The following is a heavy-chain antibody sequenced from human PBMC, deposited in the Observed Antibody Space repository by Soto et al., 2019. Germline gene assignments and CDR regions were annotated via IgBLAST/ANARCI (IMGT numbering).Heavy chain of an antibody. CDR2: INPDGTLK. CDR3: ARWESGDWYLGI. CDR1: GFALSGYW. Sequence: EVQLVESGGGLVQPGGSLRLSCAASGFALSGYWMTWVRQAPGKGLEWVASINPDGTLKYYVDSVKGRFTISRDNADNSLFLQMISLRVEATAVYYFARWESGDWYLGIWGQGTLVTVSS. V-gene: IGHV3-7*03. J-gene: IGHJ4*02. D-gene: IGHD2-21*02.